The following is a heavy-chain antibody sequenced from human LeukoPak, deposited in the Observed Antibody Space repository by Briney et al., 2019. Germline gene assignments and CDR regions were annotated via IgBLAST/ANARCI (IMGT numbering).Heavy chain of an antibody. J-gene: IGHJ6*01. CDR3: ASSCSSTSCYGRDV. Sequence: GGSLRLSCAASGFTFDDYGMSWVRQAPGKGLEWVSGINWNGGSTGYADSVKGRFTISRDNGKNYLYLQMNSLRAEDTALYHCASSCSSTSCYGRDVWGKGTTVTVSS. CDR2: INWNGGST. V-gene: IGHV3-20*01. CDR1: GFTFDDYG. D-gene: IGHD2-2*01.